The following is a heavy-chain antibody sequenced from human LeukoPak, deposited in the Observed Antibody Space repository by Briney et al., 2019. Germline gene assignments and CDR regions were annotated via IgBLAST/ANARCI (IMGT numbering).Heavy chain of an antibody. CDR3: ARDSGGYSYGYDYFDY. CDR1: GFTFSSYA. D-gene: IGHD5-18*01. CDR2: ISYDGSNK. Sequence: GGSLRLSCAASGFTFSSYAMHWVRQAPGKGPEWVAVISYDGSNKYYADSVKGRFTISRDNSKNTLYLQMNSLRAEDTAVYYCARDSGGYSYGYDYFDYWGQGTLVTVSS. J-gene: IGHJ4*02. V-gene: IGHV3-30*04.